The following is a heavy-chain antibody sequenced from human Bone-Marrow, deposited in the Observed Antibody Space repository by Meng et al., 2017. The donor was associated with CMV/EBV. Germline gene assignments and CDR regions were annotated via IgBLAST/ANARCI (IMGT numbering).Heavy chain of an antibody. CDR3: ARDRGGVYYDSSGFVDY. CDR2: ISSSSSYI. Sequence: GESLKISCAASGFTFSSYSMNWVRQAPGKGLEWVSSISSSSSYIYYADSVKGRFTISRDNAKNSLYLQMNSPRAEDTAVYYCARDRGGVYYDSSGFVDYWGQGNLVNVDS. V-gene: IGHV3-21*01. J-gene: IGHJ4*02. CDR1: GFTFSSYS. D-gene: IGHD3-22*01.